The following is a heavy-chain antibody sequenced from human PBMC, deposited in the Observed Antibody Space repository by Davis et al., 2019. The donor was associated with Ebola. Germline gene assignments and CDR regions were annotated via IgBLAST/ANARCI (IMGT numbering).Heavy chain of an antibody. CDR3: ARSRDDYVWGSYRTAQKDTYYFDY. V-gene: IGHV4-34*01. D-gene: IGHD3-16*02. J-gene: IGHJ4*02. CDR2: MNHSGST. CDR1: GGSFSGYY. Sequence: MPGGSLTLSCAVYGGSFSGYYWNWIRQPPGKGLEWIGEMNHSGSTNYNPSLKSRVTISVDTSKNQFSLKLSSVTAADTAVYYCARSRDDYVWGSYRTAQKDTYYFDYWGQGTLVTVSS.